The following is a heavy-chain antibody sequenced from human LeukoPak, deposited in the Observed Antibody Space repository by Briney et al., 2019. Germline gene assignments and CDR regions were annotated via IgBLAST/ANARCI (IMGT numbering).Heavy chain of an antibody. CDR2: IYHSGST. V-gene: IGHV4-39*07. Sequence: SETLSLTCTVSGGSLAGSSYYWGWIRQPPGTGLEWLGSIYHSGSTYYNPSLKSRVTISVDTSKNQFSLKLSSVTAADTAVYYCAREGGNYGDYPEVFDPWGQGTLVTVSS. CDR3: AREGGNYGDYPEVFDP. J-gene: IGHJ5*02. D-gene: IGHD4-17*01. CDR1: GGSLAGSSYY.